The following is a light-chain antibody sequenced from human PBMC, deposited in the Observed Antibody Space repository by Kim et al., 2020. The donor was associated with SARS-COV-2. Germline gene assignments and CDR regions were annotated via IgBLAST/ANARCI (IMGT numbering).Light chain of an antibody. V-gene: IGLV3-27*01. Sequence: SVSRGKTARITCAGDVRAKKDARWHQQKPGQAPVLVIYKDSERPSGIPGRFSGSSSGTTVTLTISGAQVEDEADYYCYSAADNNWVFGGGTQLTVL. CDR3: YSAADNNWV. J-gene: IGLJ3*02. CDR2: KDS. CDR1: VRAKKD.